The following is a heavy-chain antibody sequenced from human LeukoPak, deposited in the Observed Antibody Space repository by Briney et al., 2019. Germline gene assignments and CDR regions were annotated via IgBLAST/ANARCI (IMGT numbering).Heavy chain of an antibody. CDR3: ARGVSGYQGYYNMDV. V-gene: IGHV1-69*05. CDR2: IIPIFGTA. J-gene: IGHJ6*03. Sequence: SVKVSCKASGGTFSSYAINWVRQAPGQGLEWVGRIIPIFGTANYAQKLQGRVTITTDESTSTAYMELSSLRSEDTAVYYCARGVSGYQGYYNMDVWDKGTTVTVSS. CDR1: GGTFSSYA. D-gene: IGHD3-22*01.